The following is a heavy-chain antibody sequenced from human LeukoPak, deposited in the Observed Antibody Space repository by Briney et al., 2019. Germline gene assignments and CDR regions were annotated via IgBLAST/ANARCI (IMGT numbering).Heavy chain of an antibody. J-gene: IGHJ4*02. D-gene: IGHD1-14*01. V-gene: IGHV3-74*01. CDR2: INTDGSST. Sequence: PGGSLRLSCAASGFTFSSYWMHWVRQAPGKGLVWVSRINTDGSSTSYADSVKGRFTISRDNAKNTLYLQMNSLRAEDTAVYYRARGPDEPNPYFDYWGQGTLVTVSS. CDR3: ARGPDEPNPYFDY. CDR1: GFTFSSYW.